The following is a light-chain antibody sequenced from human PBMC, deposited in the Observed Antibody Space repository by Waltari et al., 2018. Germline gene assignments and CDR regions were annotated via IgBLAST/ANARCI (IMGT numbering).Light chain of an antibody. J-gene: IGKJ2*01. CDR2: TAS. V-gene: IGKV1-NL1*01. CDR1: QGILNS. Sequence: DLQMTQSPSSLSASVVDTVTTTCRTSQGILNSLAWYQQKSGKAPKVLLSTASRLQSGVPSRFSGSGAGTLYTLTISGLQPEDFATYYCQQYFVFPYTFGQGTKLEI. CDR3: QQYFVFPYT.